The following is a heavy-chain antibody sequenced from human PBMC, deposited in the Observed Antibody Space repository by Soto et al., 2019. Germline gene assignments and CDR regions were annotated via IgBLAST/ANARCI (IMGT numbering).Heavy chain of an antibody. V-gene: IGHV4-34*01. D-gene: IGHD2-2*01. CDR2: INHSGST. CDR1: GGSFSGYY. CDR3: ARYHCSSTSCYVNWFDP. Sequence: QVQLQQWGAGLLKPSETLSLTCAVYGGSFSGYYWSWIRQPPGKGLEWIGEINHSGSTNYNPSLKSRVTISVDTSKNQFALKLSSVTAADTAVYYCARYHCSSTSCYVNWFDPWGQGTLVTVSS. J-gene: IGHJ5*02.